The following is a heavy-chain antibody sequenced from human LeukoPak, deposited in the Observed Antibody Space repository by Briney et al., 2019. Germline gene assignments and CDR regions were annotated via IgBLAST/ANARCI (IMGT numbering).Heavy chain of an antibody. D-gene: IGHD3-9*01. V-gene: IGHV3-21*01. CDR1: GFTFSSYS. Sequence: GGSLRLSCAASGFTFSSYSMNWVRQAPGKGLEWVSSISSSSSYIYYADSVKGRFTISRDNAKNSLYLQMNSLRAEDTAVYYCAKGGERKYYDILTGYHYYFDYWGQGTLVTVSS. CDR3: AKGGERKYYDILTGYHYYFDY. CDR2: ISSSSSYI. J-gene: IGHJ4*02.